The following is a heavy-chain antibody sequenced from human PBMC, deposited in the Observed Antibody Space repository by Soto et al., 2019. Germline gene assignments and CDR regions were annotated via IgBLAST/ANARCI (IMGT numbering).Heavy chain of an antibody. CDR1: GFSLSTSGVG. CDR3: ALALYCSGGSCYRGYFDL. V-gene: IGHV2-5*01. CDR2: IYWNDDK. D-gene: IGHD2-15*01. J-gene: IGHJ2*01. Sequence: QITLKESGPTLVKPTQTLTLTCTFSGFSLSTSGVGVGWIRQPPGKALEWLALIYWNDDKRYSPSLKSRLTITKDTSKNQVVLTMTNMDPVDTATYYCALALYCSGGSCYRGYFDLWGRGTLVTVSS.